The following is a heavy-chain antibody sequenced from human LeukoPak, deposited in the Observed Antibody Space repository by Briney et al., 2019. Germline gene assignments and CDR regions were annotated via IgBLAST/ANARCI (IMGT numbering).Heavy chain of an antibody. CDR2: IYYSGST. J-gene: IGHJ4*02. CDR1: GGSISSYY. Sequence: SETLSLTCTVSGGSISSYYWGWIRQPPGKGLELIGYIYYSGSTNYNPSLKSRVTISVKMSKNQFSLKLSSVTAADTAVYYCARVTGYMIEDYFDYWGQGTLVTVSS. CDR3: ARVTGYMIEDYFDY. V-gene: IGHV4-59*01. D-gene: IGHD3-22*01.